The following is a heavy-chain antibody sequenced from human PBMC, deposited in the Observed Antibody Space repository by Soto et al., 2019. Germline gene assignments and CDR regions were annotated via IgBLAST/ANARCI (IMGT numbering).Heavy chain of an antibody. V-gene: IGHV1-69*13. J-gene: IGHJ4*02. D-gene: IGHD2-2*02. CDR1: GGTFSGYA. Sequence: SVKVSCKASGGTFSGYAISWVRQAPGQGLEWMGEIIPMFGTSNYAQKFQGRVTITADESTSAAYMELSSLRSEDTAVYYCARGSCSSTSCYKEYYFDLWGQGTLVTVSS. CDR3: ARGSCSSTSCYKEYYFDL. CDR2: IIPMFGTS.